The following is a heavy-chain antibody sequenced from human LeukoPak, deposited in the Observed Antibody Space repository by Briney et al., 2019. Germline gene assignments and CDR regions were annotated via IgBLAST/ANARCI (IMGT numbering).Heavy chain of an antibody. Sequence: PSETLSLTCTVSGDSISSYYCSWIRQPPGKGLEWIGYIYYSGSTSYNPSLKSRVTISLDTSNNQFSLRLRSVTAADTAVYYCARAFRESFFDYWGQGTLVTVSS. CDR2: IYYSGST. J-gene: IGHJ4*02. CDR3: ARAFRESFFDY. V-gene: IGHV4-59*01. CDR1: GDSISSYY.